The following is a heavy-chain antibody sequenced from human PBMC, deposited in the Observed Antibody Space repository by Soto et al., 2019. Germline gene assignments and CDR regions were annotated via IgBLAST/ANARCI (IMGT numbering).Heavy chain of an antibody. CDR2: MNPNSGNT. Sequence: QVQLVQSGAEVKTPGASVKVSCKASGYTFATYDINWVRQAPGQGREWMGWMNPNSGNTGYAQKFQGRLTMTGDTALSIAHRELSSLRNEDTAVYYCARGDGSIFNWLDSWGQGTLVTVSA. CDR1: GYTFATYD. J-gene: IGHJ5*01. D-gene: IGHD5-12*01. CDR3: ARGDGSIFNWLDS. V-gene: IGHV1-8*01.